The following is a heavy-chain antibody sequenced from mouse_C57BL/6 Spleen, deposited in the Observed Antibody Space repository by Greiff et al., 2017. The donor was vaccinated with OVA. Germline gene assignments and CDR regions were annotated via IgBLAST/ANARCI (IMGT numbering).Heavy chain of an antibody. D-gene: IGHD1-1*01. J-gene: IGHJ1*03. CDR1: GYTFTSYW. V-gene: IGHV1-55*01. CDR3: ARKGDYGWYFDV. CDR2: IYPGSGST. Sequence: QVQLQQPGAELVKPGASVKMSCKASGYTFTSYWITWVKQRPGQGLEWIGDIYPGSGSTNYNEKFKSKATLTVDTSSSTAYMQFSSLTSEDSAVYYCARKGDYGWYFDVWGTGTTVTVSS.